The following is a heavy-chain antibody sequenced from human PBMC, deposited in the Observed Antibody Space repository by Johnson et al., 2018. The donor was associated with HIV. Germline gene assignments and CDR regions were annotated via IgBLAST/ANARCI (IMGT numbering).Heavy chain of an antibody. CDR2: VNWNGGST. CDR1: GFIFNDYV. Sequence: RPGGSLRLSCAASGFIFNDYVMNWVRQAPGKGLEWVSGVNWNGGSTGYADSVKGRFTISRDNAKNSLYLQMKSLRAEDTALYYCASHRSIAADDAFDIWGQGTMVTVSS. J-gene: IGHJ3*02. V-gene: IGHV3-20*04. D-gene: IGHD6-13*01. CDR3: ASHRSIAADDAFDI.